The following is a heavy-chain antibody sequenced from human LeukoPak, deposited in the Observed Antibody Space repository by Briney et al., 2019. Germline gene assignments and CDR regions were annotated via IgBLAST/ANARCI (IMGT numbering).Heavy chain of an antibody. CDR3: ARDCETHCAFEPPDH. CDR1: GFTFSSYA. J-gene: IGHJ4*02. CDR2: ISGSGGST. V-gene: IGHV3-23*01. Sequence: PGGSLRLSCAASGFTFSSYAMSWVRQAPGKGLEWVSAISGSGGSTYYADSVKGRFTISRDDARNSLYLQMNSLRAEDTAVYYCARDCETHCAFEPPDHWGQGTLVTVSS. D-gene: IGHD2-21*01.